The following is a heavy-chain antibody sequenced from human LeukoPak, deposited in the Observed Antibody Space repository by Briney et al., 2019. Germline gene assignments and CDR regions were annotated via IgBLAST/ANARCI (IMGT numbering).Heavy chain of an antibody. CDR2: IKQEGSEK. J-gene: IGHJ4*02. V-gene: IGHV3-7*01. CDR3: ATRGKEGYYDFWSGYYTGLGYFDY. D-gene: IGHD3-3*01. Sequence: GGSLRLSCAAYGFTFSSYWMSWVRQAPGKGLEWVANIKQEGSEKYYVDSVKGRFTISRDNAQNSLYLQMNSLRAEDTAVYYCATRGKEGYYDFWSGYYTGLGYFDYWGQGTLVTVSS. CDR1: GFTFSSYW.